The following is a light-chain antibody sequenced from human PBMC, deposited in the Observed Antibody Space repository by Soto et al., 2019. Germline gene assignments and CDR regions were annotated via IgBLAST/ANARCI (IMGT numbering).Light chain of an antibody. Sequence: IRMSQCPSSVSASXGDRVTIPCRARRSNSRSLNWYHQTPGXAPKLLXYAESSLQSGVPSRFSGSGSRTDFTFTISSLQPEDFATYYCQQSYSTPWTFGQGTKVDI. J-gene: IGKJ1*01. CDR1: RSNSRS. CDR2: AES. V-gene: IGKV1-39*01. CDR3: QQSYSTPWT.